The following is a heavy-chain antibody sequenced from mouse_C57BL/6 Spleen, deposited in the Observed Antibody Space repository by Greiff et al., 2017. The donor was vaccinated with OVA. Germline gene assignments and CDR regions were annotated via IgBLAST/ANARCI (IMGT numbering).Heavy chain of an antibody. D-gene: IGHD2-5*01. CDR1: GYTFTSYW. V-gene: IGHV1-52*01. CDR2: IDPSDSET. CDR3: ARGSNYVNYAMDY. Sequence: VQLQQPGAELVRPGSSVKLSCKASGYTFTSYWMHWVKQRPIQGLEWIGNIDPSDSETHYNQKFKDKATLTVDKSSSTAYMQLSSLTSEDAAVYYCARGSNYVNYAMDYWGQGTSVTVSS. J-gene: IGHJ4*01.